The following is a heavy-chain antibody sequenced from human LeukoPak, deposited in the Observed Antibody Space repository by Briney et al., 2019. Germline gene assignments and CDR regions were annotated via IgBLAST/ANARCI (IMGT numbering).Heavy chain of an antibody. J-gene: IGHJ4*02. CDR3: AREGYDYDFWSGYYRRFDY. Sequence: SETLSLTCAVYGGSFSGYYWSWIRQPPGKGLEWIGEINHSGGTNYNPSLKSRVTISVDTSKNQFSLKLSSVTAADTAVYYCAREGYDYDFWSGYYRRFDYWGQGTLVTVSS. D-gene: IGHD3-3*01. CDR2: INHSGGT. V-gene: IGHV4-34*01. CDR1: GGSFSGYY.